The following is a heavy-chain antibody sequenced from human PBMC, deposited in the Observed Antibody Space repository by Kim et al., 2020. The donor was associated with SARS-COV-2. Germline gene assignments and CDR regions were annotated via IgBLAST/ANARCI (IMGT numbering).Heavy chain of an antibody. J-gene: IGHJ4*02. CDR1: GYTFTYRY. V-gene: IGHV1-45*02. CDR2: ITPFNGNT. CDR3: ARSRAGTSPFDY. D-gene: IGHD3-10*01. Sequence: SVKVSCKASGYTFTYRYLHWVRQAPGQAREGMGWITPFNGNTNYAQKFQERVTITRDRFMSTAYMELSSLGSEDKAMYYCARSRAGTSPFDYWGQGTLV.